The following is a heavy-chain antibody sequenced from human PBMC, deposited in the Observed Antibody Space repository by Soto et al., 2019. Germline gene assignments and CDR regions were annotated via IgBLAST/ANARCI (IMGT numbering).Heavy chain of an antibody. Sequence: QVQLVQSGAEVKKPGASVKVSCKAPRYIFTAYFMHWVRQAPGQGLEWMGWINPNNGATHYGLSFQGRVTMTRDTSISTAYIALSSLRSDDTAVYYCASHDPGARFDPWGQGTLVIVSS. D-gene: IGHD1-1*01. J-gene: IGHJ5*02. CDR2: INPNNGAT. CDR1: RYIFTAYF. V-gene: IGHV1-2*02. CDR3: ASHDPGARFDP.